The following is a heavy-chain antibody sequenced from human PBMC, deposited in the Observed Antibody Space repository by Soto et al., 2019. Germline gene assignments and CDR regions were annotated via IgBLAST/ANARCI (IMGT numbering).Heavy chain of an antibody. V-gene: IGHV4-30-2*01. D-gene: IGHD2-21*01. CDR1: GGSISSSGYS. J-gene: IGHJ4*02. Sequence: QLQLQESGSGLVKPSQTLSLTCAVSGGSISSSGYSWSWIQQPPGKGLEWIGYIYHGSTYYNPSLKSRVTISVDRSNNQFSLKLSSVTAADTAVYYGARGSVVAIEYWGQGTLVTVSS. CDR3: ARGSVVAIEY. CDR2: IYHGST.